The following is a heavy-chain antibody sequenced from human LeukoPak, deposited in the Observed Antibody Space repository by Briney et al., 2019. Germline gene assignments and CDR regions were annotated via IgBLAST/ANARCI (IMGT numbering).Heavy chain of an antibody. Sequence: GESLKISCQGSGYSFTSYWIGWVRQMPGKGLEWMGIIYPGDSDTRYSPSFQGQVTISADKSINTVYLQWSNLKAPDTATYYCARRGGGRDYFYMDVWGKGTTVTVSS. CDR2: IYPGDSDT. CDR1: GYSFTSYW. J-gene: IGHJ6*03. D-gene: IGHD3-16*01. V-gene: IGHV5-51*01. CDR3: ARRGGGRDYFYMDV.